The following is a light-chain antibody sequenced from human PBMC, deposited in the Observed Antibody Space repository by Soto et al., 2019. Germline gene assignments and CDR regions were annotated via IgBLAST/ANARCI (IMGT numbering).Light chain of an antibody. V-gene: IGKV3-11*01. CDR2: DAS. CDR1: QSVSSY. CDR3: QQRSNWPPET. Sequence: EIMLTQSPATLSLSPGERATLSCRASQSVSSYLAWYQQKPGQAPRLLIYDASNRATGIPARFSGSGSGTDFTLTISSLEPEHFAVYYCQQRSNWPPETFGQGTKVEIK. J-gene: IGKJ1*01.